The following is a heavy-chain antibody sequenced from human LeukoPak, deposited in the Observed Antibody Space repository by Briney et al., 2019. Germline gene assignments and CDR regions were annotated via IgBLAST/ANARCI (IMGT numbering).Heavy chain of an antibody. CDR2: ISAYNGNT. CDR1: GYTFTSYG. D-gene: IGHD2-21*02. V-gene: IGHV1-18*01. Sequence: APVKVSCKASGYTFTSYGISWVRQAPGQGLEWMGWISAYNGNTNYAQKLQGRVTMTTDTSTSTAYMELRSLRSDDTAVYYCARCVGDCYSGTFDYWGQGTLVTVSS. J-gene: IGHJ4*02. CDR3: ARCVGDCYSGTFDY.